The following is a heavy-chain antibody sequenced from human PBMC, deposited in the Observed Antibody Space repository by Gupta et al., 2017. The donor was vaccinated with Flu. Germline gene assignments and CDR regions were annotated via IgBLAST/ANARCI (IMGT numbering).Heavy chain of an antibody. CDR2: IAADGSVK. V-gene: IGHV3-7*01. D-gene: IGHD5-24*01. Sequence: EVQLVESGGGLVQPGGSLRLSCSVYGFTFRRFWMDWVRQAPGEGLEWVANIAADGSVKNYADSVKGRFTISRDDARNLLYLQMNSLRPEDTAVYYCVRNRGWQQFDYWGQGALVSVSS. CDR3: VRNRGWQQFDY. J-gene: IGHJ4*02. CDR1: GFTFRRFW.